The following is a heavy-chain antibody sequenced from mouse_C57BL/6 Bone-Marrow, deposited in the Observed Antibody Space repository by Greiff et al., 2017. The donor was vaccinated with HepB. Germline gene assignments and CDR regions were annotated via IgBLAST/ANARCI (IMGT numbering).Heavy chain of an antibody. D-gene: IGHD1-1*01. V-gene: IGHV1-26*01. Sequence: VQLKQSGPELVKPGASVKISCKASGYTFTDYYMNWVKQSHGKSLEWIGDINPNNGGTSYNQKFKGKATLTVDKSSSTAYMELRSLTSEDSAVYYCARSGYYYGSRTVAMDYWGQGTSVTVSS. CDR2: INPNNGGT. CDR3: ARSGYYYGSRTVAMDY. CDR1: GYTFTDYY. J-gene: IGHJ4*01.